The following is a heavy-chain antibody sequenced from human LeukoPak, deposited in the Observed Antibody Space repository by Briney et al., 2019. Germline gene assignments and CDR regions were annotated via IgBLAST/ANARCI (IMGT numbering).Heavy chain of an antibody. CDR2: IYYSGST. V-gene: IGHV4-39*01. CDR3: AIGATLDAFDI. J-gene: IGHJ3*02. CDR1: GGSISSSSYY. D-gene: IGHD1-26*01. Sequence: SETLSLTCTVSGGSISSSSYYWGWIRQPPGKGLEWLGSIYYSGSTYYNPSLKSRVTISVDTSKNQFSLKLSTVTAADTSVDYCAIGATLDAFDIWGQETMVTVSS.